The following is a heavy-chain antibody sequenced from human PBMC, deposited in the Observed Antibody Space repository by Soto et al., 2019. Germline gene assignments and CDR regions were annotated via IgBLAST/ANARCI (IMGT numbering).Heavy chain of an antibody. V-gene: IGHV1-8*02. CDR3: ARNLYNTGSFDH. D-gene: IGHD3-10*01. CDR2: MTPNSGNK. J-gene: IGHJ4*02. Sequence: QVQLVQSGAEVKKPGASVKVSCKASGYTFTDYDINWVRQATGQGLEWMGWMTPNSGNKGYAQKFQGRVTMTRDTSRSTAYMELNSLTSDDTAVYYCARNLYNTGSFDHWGQGTLVTVSS. CDR1: GYTFTDYD.